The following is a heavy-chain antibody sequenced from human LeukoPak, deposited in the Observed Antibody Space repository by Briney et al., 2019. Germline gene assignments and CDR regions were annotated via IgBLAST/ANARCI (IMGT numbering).Heavy chain of an antibody. Sequence: PGGSLRLSCAASGFTVSSNYMSWVRQAPGKGLEWVSVIYSGGSTYYADSVKGRFTISRDNSKNTLYLQMNSLRAEDTAVYYCAREGMHDSSGYYPIGGSYYFDHWGQGTLVTVSS. D-gene: IGHD3-22*01. CDR1: GFTVSSNY. CDR3: AREGMHDSSGYYPIGGSYYFDH. V-gene: IGHV3-53*01. CDR2: IYSGGST. J-gene: IGHJ4*02.